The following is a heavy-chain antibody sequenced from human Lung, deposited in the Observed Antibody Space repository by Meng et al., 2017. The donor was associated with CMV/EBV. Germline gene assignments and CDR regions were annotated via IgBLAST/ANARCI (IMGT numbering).Heavy chain of an antibody. CDR2: IIPILGIA. D-gene: IGHD3-3*01. CDR1: GGTFSSYA. J-gene: IGHJ6*02. Sequence: SVKVSCXASGGTFSSYAISWVRQAPGQGLEWMGGIIPILGIANYAQKFQGRVTITADKSTSTAYMELSSLRSEDTAVYYCARDSITIFGVVTKNDYYYYGMDVWGQGTTVTFSS. CDR3: ARDSITIFGVVTKNDYYYYGMDV. V-gene: IGHV1-69*10.